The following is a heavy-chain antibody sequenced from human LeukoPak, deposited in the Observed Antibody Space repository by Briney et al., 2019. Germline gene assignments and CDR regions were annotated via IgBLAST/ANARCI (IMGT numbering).Heavy chain of an antibody. V-gene: IGHV3-23*01. CDR3: AKDRVVVAATLPDAFDI. CDR2: ISGSGGST. J-gene: IGHJ3*02. CDR1: GFTFSSYA. D-gene: IGHD2-15*01. Sequence: GGSLRLPCAASGFTFSSYAMSWIRQAPGKGLEWVSAISGSGGSTYYADSVKGRFTISRDNSKNTLYLQMNSLRAEDTAVYYCAKDRVVVAATLPDAFDIWGQGTMVTVSS.